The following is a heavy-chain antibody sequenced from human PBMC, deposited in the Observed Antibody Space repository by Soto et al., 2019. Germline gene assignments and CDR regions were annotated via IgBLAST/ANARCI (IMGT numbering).Heavy chain of an antibody. Sequence: QVQLVESGGGVIQPGRSLRLSCAASGFTLRLHAMHWVRQAPGKGLEWVAQIWYDGSNKYYTDSVKGRFTVSRDDFKNTVFLQMASLRAEDTAVYYCARDGQQLTPYALDVWGQGTTAIVSS. CDR2: IWYDGSNK. J-gene: IGHJ6*02. D-gene: IGHD6-13*01. CDR3: ARDGQQLTPYALDV. V-gene: IGHV3-33*08. CDR1: GFTLRLHA.